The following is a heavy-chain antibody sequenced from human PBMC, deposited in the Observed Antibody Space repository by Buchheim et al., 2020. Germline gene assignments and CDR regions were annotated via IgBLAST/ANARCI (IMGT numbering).Heavy chain of an antibody. CDR1: GFSFSSYG. CDR2: IWNDGSNK. Sequence: QVQLVESGGGVVQPGRSLRLSCAASGFSFSSYGMHWVRQAPGKGLEWVAVIWNDGSNKYYADSVKGRFTISRDNSKNKLYLQMNSLRAEDTAVYYCARRYYYGMDVWGQGTT. J-gene: IGHJ6*02. V-gene: IGHV3-33*01. CDR3: ARRYYYGMDV.